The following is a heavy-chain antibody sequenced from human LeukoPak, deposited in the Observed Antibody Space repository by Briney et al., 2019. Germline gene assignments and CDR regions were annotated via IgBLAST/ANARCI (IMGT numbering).Heavy chain of an antibody. J-gene: IGHJ4*02. CDR1: GFSLSSFG. CDR3: ARDISIVRGRAMGPAVDY. V-gene: IGHV3-33*01. CDR2: IWFDGGIK. D-gene: IGHD3-10*01. Sequence: QPGGSLRLSCVVSGFSLSSFGMHWVRQAPGKGLEWVAVIWFDGGIKYNEDSVKGRFTISRDNSKNTLYLEMNSLRDEDTAVYFCARDISIVRGRAMGPAVDYCGQGTLVTVSS.